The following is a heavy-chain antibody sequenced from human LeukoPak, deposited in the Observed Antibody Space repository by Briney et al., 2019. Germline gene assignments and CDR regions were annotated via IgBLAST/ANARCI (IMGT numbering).Heavy chain of an antibody. V-gene: IGHV3-23*01. CDR1: GFTFSSYA. Sequence: GGSLRLSCAASGFTFSSYAMNWVRQAPGKGLEWVSAISGSGGSTYYADSVKGRFTISRDNSKNTLYLQMNSLRAEDTAVYYCARYYDSSGYYWGHFDYWGQGTLVTVSS. CDR2: ISGSGGST. CDR3: ARYYDSSGYYWGHFDY. J-gene: IGHJ4*02. D-gene: IGHD3-22*01.